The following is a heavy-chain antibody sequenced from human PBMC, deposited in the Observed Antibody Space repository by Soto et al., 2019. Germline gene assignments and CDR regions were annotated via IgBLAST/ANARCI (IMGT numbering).Heavy chain of an antibody. V-gene: IGHV4-30-2*01. D-gene: IGHD3-3*01. CDR1: GGSISSGGYY. CDR2: IYHSGST. Sequence: SETLSLTCTVSGGSISSGGYYWSWIRQHPGKGLEWIGYIYHSGSTYYNPSLKSRVTISVDRSKNQFSLKLSSVTAADTAVYYCARGGRSYDFWSGYYTTRYYYYGMDVWGQGTTVTVPS. CDR3: ARGGRSYDFWSGYYTTRYYYYGMDV. J-gene: IGHJ6*02.